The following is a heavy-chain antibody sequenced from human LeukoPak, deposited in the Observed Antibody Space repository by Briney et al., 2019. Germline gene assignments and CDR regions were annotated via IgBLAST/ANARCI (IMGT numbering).Heavy chain of an antibody. V-gene: IGHV3-11*04. J-gene: IGHJ6*03. CDR1: GFTFSDYY. CDR2: ISSSGSTI. Sequence: GGSLRLSCAASGFTFSDYYMSWIRQAPGKGLEWVSYISSSGSTIYYEDSVKGRFTISRDNAKNSLYLQMNSLRAEDTAVYYCAREGDPFYYYYMDVWGKGTTVTVSS. CDR3: AREGDPFYYYYMDV.